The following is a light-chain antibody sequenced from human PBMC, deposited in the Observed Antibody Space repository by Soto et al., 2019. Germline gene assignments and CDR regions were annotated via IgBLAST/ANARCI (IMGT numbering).Light chain of an antibody. CDR1: SSNIGAGYE. J-gene: IGLJ2*01. CDR2: GNI. V-gene: IGLV1-40*01. Sequence: QSVLTQPPSGCGAPGQRVTISCTGSSSNIGAGYEVHRCQHLPGTAPTLLIHGNINRLSGFPDRFSGSKSDTSAYLAITGLQAEDEADYYCQSVDSSLSGVVFGGGTQLTV. CDR3: QSVDSSLSGVV.